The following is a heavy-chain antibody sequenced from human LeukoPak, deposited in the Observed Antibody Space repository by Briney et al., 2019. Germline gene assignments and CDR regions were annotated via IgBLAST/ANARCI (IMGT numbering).Heavy chain of an antibody. Sequence: SETLSLTCAVYGGSFSGCYWSWIRQPPGKGLEWIGEINHSGSTNYNPSLKSRVTISVDTSKNQFSLKLSSVTAADTAVYYCARTSIAARPTDYWGQGTLVTVYS. V-gene: IGHV4-34*01. CDR2: INHSGST. CDR1: GGSFSGCY. CDR3: ARTSIAARPTDY. D-gene: IGHD6-6*01. J-gene: IGHJ4*02.